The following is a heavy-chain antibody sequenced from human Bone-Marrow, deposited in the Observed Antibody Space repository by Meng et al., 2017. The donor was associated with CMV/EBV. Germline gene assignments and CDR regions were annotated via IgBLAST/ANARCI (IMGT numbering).Heavy chain of an antibody. D-gene: IGHD3-9*01. CDR3: ARTFYDSLTGYSP. J-gene: IGHJ1*01. CDR2: LSFSGST. CDR1: GGSISSGGYY. Sequence: SETLSLTCTVSGGSISSGGYYWSWIRQHPGKGLEWLGGLSFSGSTYYSPSLKSRITVSRDTSKNQFSLRLTSVTAADTGFYYCARTFYDSLTGYSPWGQGTLVTVSS. V-gene: IGHV4-39*07.